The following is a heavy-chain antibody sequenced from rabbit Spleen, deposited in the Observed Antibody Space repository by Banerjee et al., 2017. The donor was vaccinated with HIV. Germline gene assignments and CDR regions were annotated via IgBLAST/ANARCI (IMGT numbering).Heavy chain of an antibody. CDR2: INTATGKA. Sequence: QEQLVESGGGLVKPEGSLKLSCTASGFSFSDRDVMCWVRQAPGKGLEWIACINTATGKAVYASWAKGRFTISKTSSTTVTLQMTSLTAADTATYFCARDGMDRFVSDTGYALWGQGTLVTVS. J-gene: IGHJ4*01. D-gene: IGHD6-1*01. CDR1: GFSFSDRDV. CDR3: ARDGMDRFVSDTGYAL. V-gene: IGHV1S45*01.